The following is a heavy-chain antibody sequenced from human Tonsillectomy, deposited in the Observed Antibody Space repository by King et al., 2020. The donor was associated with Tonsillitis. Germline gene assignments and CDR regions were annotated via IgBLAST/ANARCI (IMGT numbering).Heavy chain of an antibody. CDR3: AKEPYGDYVLSHFDN. D-gene: IGHD4-17*01. Sequence: VQLVESGGGLVQPGGSLRLSCAASGFTFNSYAMSWVRQAPGKGLEWVSGISGSGGSPYYADSVKGRFTISRDNSKNTLYLQMNSLRAEDTALYYCAKEPYGDYVLSHFDNWGLGTLVTVSS. CDR2: ISGSGGSP. V-gene: IGHV3-23*04. CDR1: GFTFNSYA. J-gene: IGHJ4*02.